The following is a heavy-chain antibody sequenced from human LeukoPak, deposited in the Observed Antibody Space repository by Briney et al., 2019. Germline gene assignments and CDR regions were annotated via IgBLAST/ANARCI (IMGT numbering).Heavy chain of an antibody. J-gene: IGHJ4*02. D-gene: IGHD3-22*01. V-gene: IGHV1-2*02. CDR1: GYTFTGYY. Sequence: GSVKVSCKASGYTFTGYYMHRVRQAPGQGLEWMGWINPNSGGTNYAQKFQGRVTMTRDTSISTAYMELSRLRSDDTAVYYCARGPYDSSGYFGYWGQGTLVTVSS. CDR2: INPNSGGT. CDR3: ARGPYDSSGYFGY.